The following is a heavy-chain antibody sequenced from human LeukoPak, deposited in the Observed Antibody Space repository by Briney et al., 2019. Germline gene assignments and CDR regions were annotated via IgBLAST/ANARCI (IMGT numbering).Heavy chain of an antibody. CDR3: AKGRDGYNPFDY. CDR1: GFTFSSYT. Sequence: PGGSLRLSCAASGFTFSSYTMTWVRQAPGKGLDWVASINSDGDSTYFAHSVKGRFTISRDNSKNTVHLQLNRLRVEDTAVYYCAKGRDGYNPFDYWGQGALVTVSS. J-gene: IGHJ4*02. V-gene: IGHV3-23*01. D-gene: IGHD5-24*01. CDR2: INSDGDST.